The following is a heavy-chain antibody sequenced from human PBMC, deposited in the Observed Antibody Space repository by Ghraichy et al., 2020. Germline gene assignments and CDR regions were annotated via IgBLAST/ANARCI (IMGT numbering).Heavy chain of an antibody. J-gene: IGHJ4*02. V-gene: IGHV3-23*01. CDR1: GFTFSSYA. CDR2: ISGSGGST. D-gene: IGHD3-10*01. CDR3: AKGLWFRELLIPGDY. Sequence: GGSLRLSCAASGFTFSSYAMSWVRQAPGKGLEWVSAISGSGGSTYYADSVKGRFTISRDNSKNTLYLQMNSLRAEDTAVYYCAKGLWFRELLIPGDYWGQGTLVTVSS.